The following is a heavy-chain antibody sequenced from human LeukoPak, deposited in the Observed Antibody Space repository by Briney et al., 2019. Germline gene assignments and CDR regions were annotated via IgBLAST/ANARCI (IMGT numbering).Heavy chain of an antibody. CDR3: ASRSSIWSGYQDTLYYFDS. J-gene: IGHJ4*02. D-gene: IGHD3-3*01. V-gene: IGHV4-59*01. CDR1: GGSISSYY. Sequence: SETLSLTCTVSGGSISSYYWSWIRQPPGKRLEWIGHIYYSGSTYYNPSLKSRVTISVDTSKNQFSLKLSSVTAADTAVYYCASRSSIWSGYQDTLYYFDSWSQGTLVTVSS. CDR2: IYYSGST.